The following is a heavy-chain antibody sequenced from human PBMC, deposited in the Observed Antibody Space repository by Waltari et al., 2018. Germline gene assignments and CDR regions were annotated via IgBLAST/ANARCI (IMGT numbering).Heavy chain of an antibody. CDR3: ARDPLHYYGSGSLYYFDY. CDR2: ITSSGSYI. J-gene: IGHJ4*02. Sequence: EVQLVESGGGRVKPGGSLRLSCAASGSTFSSYSMNWVSQAPGKGLEWVSCITSSGSYIYYTDSVKGRFTISRDNAKNSLYLQMNSLGAEDTAVYYCARDPLHYYGSGSLYYFDYWGQGTLVTVSS. D-gene: IGHD3-10*01. V-gene: IGHV3-21*01. CDR1: GSTFSSYS.